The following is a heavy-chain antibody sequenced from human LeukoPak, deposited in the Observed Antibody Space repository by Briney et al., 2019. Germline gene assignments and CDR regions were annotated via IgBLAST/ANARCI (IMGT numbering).Heavy chain of an antibody. D-gene: IGHD3-9*01. CDR1: GFTFSSYG. CDR2: ISYDGSNK. CDR3: AKGGYFVVY. Sequence: GRSLRLSCAASGFTFSSYGMHWVRQAPGKGLEWGAVISYDGSNKYYADSVKGRFTISRDNSKNTLYLQMNSLGAEDTAVYYCAKGGYFVVYWGQGTLVTVSS. J-gene: IGHJ4*02. V-gene: IGHV3-30*18.